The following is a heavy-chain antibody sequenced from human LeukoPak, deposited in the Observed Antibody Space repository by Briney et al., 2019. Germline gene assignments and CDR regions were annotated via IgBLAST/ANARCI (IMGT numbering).Heavy chain of an antibody. J-gene: IGHJ3*02. CDR2: FYTSANI. CDR3: ASGISATNSNAFHI. CDR1: GGSISSYY. Sequence: PSETLSLTCTVSGGSISSYYWSWIRQPAGKGLEWIGRFYTSANINYNPSLQSRITMSVDTSKNQLSLKLSSVTAADTAVYYCASGISATNSNAFHIWGQGTMVTVSS. V-gene: IGHV4-4*07. D-gene: IGHD6-13*01.